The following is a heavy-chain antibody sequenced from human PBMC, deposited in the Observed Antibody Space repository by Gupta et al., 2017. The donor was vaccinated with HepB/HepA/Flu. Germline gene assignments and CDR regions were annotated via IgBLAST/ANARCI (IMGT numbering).Heavy chain of an antibody. D-gene: IGHD3-10*01. V-gene: IGHV3-23*01. Sequence: EEQLLESGGGLIQPGGSLRLSCVASGFTFSNYAMIWVRQAPGKGLEWVSSISGNGDTTYYAGSVKGRFTISRDNSKNTLYLEMNSLRAEDTALYYCARGLKFGEPYFDYWGQGTLVTVSS. CDR1: GFTFSNYA. CDR2: ISGNGDTT. CDR3: ARGLKFGEPYFDY. J-gene: IGHJ4*02.